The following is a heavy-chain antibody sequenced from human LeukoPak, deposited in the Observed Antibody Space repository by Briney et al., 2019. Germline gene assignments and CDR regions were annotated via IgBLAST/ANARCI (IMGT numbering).Heavy chain of an antibody. CDR1: GFSFSRYE. D-gene: IGHD5-18*01. Sequence: GGSLRLSCAASGFSFSRYEMNWVRQAPGKGLEWVSYITSSGSTTYYADSVKGRFTISRDSAKNTLYLQMNSLRAEDTAVYYCVRDGYSYGFMLAFDIWGLGTRVTVSS. J-gene: IGHJ3*02. CDR2: ITSSGSTT. CDR3: VRDGYSYGFMLAFDI. V-gene: IGHV3-48*03.